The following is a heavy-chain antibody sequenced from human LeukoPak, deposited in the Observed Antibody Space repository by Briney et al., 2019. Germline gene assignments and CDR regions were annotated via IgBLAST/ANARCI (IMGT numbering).Heavy chain of an antibody. J-gene: IGHJ4*02. Sequence: QTGGSLRLSCAASGFTFSSYGMHWVRQAPGKGLEWVAFIRYDGSNKYYADSVKGRFTISRDNSKNTLYLQMNSLRVEDTAVYYCAKSSGNSGSSVNPLDYWGQGTLVTVSS. CDR3: AKSSGNSGSSVNPLDY. CDR2: IRYDGSNK. D-gene: IGHD1-26*01. CDR1: GFTFSSYG. V-gene: IGHV3-30*02.